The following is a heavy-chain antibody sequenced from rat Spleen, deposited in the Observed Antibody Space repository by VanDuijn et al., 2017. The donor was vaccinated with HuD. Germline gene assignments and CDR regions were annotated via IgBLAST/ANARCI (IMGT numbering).Heavy chain of an antibody. D-gene: IGHD4-3*01. CDR1: GFTFSDYG. CDR3: ARHIIRPRYFDY. Sequence: EVQLVESGGGLVQPGRSLKLSCAASGFTFSDYGMAWVRQAPTKGLEWVATISYDGSSTNYRDSVKGRFTISRDNAKSTLYLQMDSLRSEDTATYYCARHIIRPRYFDYWGQGVMGTVSS. CDR2: ISYDGSST. J-gene: IGHJ2*01. V-gene: IGHV5-29*01.